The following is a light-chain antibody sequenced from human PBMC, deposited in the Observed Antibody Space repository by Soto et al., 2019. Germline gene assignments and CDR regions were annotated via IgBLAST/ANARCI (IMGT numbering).Light chain of an antibody. CDR2: GNR. CDR1: RTNIGAGYD. V-gene: IGLV1-40*01. CDR3: QAYDYSLTAFV. Sequence: QSVLTQPPSVSGAPGQRVTISCTGGRTNIGAGYDVHWYQQLPGAAPKLVIFGNRNRPSGVPERFSGSKSGTSASLAITGLQAEDEADYYCQAYDYSLTAFVFGGGTKLTVL. J-gene: IGLJ3*02.